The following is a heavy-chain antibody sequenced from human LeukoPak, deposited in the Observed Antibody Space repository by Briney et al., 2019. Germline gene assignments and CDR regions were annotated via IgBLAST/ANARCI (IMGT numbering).Heavy chain of an antibody. V-gene: IGHV3-23*01. CDR3: ARIPFPRTLREYSSSSFDY. Sequence: PGGSLRLSCAASGFTFSSYAMSWVRQAPGKGLEWVSAISGSGGSTYYADSVKGRFTISRDNSKNTLYLQMNSLRAEDTAVYYCARIPFPRTLREYSSSSFDYWGQGTLVTVSS. CDR2: ISGSGGST. J-gene: IGHJ4*02. D-gene: IGHD6-6*01. CDR1: GFTFSSYA.